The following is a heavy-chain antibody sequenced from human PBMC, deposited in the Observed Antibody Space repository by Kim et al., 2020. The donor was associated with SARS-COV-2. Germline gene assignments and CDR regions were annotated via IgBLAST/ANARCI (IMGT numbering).Heavy chain of an antibody. J-gene: IGHJ3*02. D-gene: IGHD2-2*01. Sequence: GGSLRLSCAASGFTFSSYSMNWVRQAPGKGLEWVSSISSSSSYIYYADSVKGRFTISRDNAKNSLYLQMNSLGAEDTAVYYCARDLGSLIVVVPAAGGAFDIWGQGTMVTVSS. CDR3: ARDLGSLIVVVPAAGGAFDI. V-gene: IGHV3-21*01. CDR2: ISSSSSYI. CDR1: GFTFSSYS.